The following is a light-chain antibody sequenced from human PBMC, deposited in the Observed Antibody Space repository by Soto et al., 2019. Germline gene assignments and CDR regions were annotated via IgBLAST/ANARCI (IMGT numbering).Light chain of an antibody. CDR2: CAS. Sequence: EIVLTQSPGTLSLSPGERATLSCRASQSVSSSYLAWYRQKPGQAPRLLSYCASHRATGIPDRFSGSGSGTEFTLPISSLQPEDFATYSCLQHYSYPWTFGQGTKV. CDR1: QSVSSSY. V-gene: IGKV3-20*01. CDR3: LQHYSYPWT. J-gene: IGKJ1*01.